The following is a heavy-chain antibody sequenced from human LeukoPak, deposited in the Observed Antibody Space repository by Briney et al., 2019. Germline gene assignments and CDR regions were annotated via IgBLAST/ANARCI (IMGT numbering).Heavy chain of an antibody. V-gene: IGHV1-46*01. CDR3: ARARDGYNDAYDI. Sequence: ASVKVSCKASGYTFSNYNIHWLRQAPGQGLEWMGIVNPSGDSTSYAQNFQGRVTMTGDTSTSTVYMELSSLRSEDTAVYYCARARDGYNDAYDIWGQGTMVTVTS. CDR1: GYTFSNYN. CDR2: VNPSGDST. J-gene: IGHJ3*02. D-gene: IGHD5-24*01.